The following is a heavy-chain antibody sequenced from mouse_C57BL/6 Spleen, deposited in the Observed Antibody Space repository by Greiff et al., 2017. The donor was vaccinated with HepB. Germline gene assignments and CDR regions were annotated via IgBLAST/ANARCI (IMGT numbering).Heavy chain of an antibody. CDR2: IWTGGGT. V-gene: IGHV2-9-1*01. CDR3: ARGIELRRHWYFDV. CDR1: GFSLTSYA. Sequence: VQLQESGPGLVAPSQSLSITCTVSGFSLTSYAISWVRQPPGKGLEWLGVIWTGGGTNYNSALKSRLSISKDNSKSQVFLKMNSLQTDDTARYYCARGIELRRHWYFDVWGTGTTVTVSS. D-gene: IGHD1-2*01. J-gene: IGHJ1*03.